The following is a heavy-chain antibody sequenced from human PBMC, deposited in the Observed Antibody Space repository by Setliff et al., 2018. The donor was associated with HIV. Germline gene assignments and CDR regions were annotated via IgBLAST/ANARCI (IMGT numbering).Heavy chain of an antibody. Sequence: GGSLRLSCAASGFTFGSYAMSWVRQAPGKGLEWVSSLSGSGGSTYYADSVKGRFTISRDNSKNTLYLQMSSLRDEDTAVYYCAKVFFFGVDAFDIWGQGTMVTVSS. V-gene: IGHV3-23*01. CDR2: LSGSGGST. D-gene: IGHD3-10*01. CDR3: AKVFFFGVDAFDI. CDR1: GFTFGSYA. J-gene: IGHJ3*02.